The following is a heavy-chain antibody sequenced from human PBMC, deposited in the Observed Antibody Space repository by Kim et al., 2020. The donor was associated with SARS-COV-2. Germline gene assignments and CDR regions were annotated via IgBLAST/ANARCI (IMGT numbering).Heavy chain of an antibody. J-gene: IGHJ3*02. Sequence: FQGRVTITRDTSARTAYMELSSLSSEDTAVYYCARGFSWIQLWSDVFDMWGRGTIVTVSS. CDR3: ARGFSWIQLWSDVFDM. D-gene: IGHD5-18*01. V-gene: IGHV1-3*01.